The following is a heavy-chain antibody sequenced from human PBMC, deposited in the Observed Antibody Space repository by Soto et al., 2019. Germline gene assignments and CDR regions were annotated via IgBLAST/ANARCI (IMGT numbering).Heavy chain of an antibody. CDR1: GFTVSSNY. CDR2: IYSGGST. J-gene: IGHJ4*02. D-gene: IGHD6-19*01. Sequence: EVQLVESGGGLVQPGGSLRLSCAASGFTVSSNYMSWVRQAPGKGLEWVSVIYSGGSTYYADSVKGRFTISRDNSKNTLYLQMNSLRAEDTAVDYCARDGALARTPGDYWGQGTLVTVSS. CDR3: ARDGALARTPGDY. V-gene: IGHV3-66*01.